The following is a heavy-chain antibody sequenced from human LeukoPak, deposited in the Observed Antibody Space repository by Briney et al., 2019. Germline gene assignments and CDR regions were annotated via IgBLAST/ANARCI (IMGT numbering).Heavy chain of an antibody. CDR1: GVSISSSSYY. CDR3: ARDQRYSYDRSFDY. V-gene: IGHV4-39*07. CDR2: IYYSGST. J-gene: IGHJ4*02. D-gene: IGHD5-18*01. Sequence: SSETLSLTCTVSGVSISSSSYYWGWIRQPPGKGLEWIGSIYYSGSTYYNPSLKSRVTISVDTSKNQFSLKLSSVTAADTAVYYCARDQRYSYDRSFDYWGQGTLVTVSS.